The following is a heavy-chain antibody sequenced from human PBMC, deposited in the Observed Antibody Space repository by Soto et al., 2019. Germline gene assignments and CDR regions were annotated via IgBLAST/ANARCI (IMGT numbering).Heavy chain of an antibody. CDR1: GFTFSSYG. J-gene: IGHJ4*02. V-gene: IGHV3-33*01. Sequence: GGSLRLSCAASGFTFSSYGMHWVRQAPGKGLEWVAVIWYDGSNKYYADSVKGRFTISRDNSKNTLYLQMNSLRAEDTAVYYCARAINWKTFGYFDYWGQGTLVTVSS. CDR2: IWYDGSNK. CDR3: ARAINWKTFGYFDY. D-gene: IGHD1-20*01.